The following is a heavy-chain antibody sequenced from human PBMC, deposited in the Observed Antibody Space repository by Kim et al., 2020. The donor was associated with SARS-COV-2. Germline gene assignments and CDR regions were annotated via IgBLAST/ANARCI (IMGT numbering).Heavy chain of an antibody. CDR2: INGAGTNR. CDR1: GFTFSNFA. V-gene: IGHV3-23*01. Sequence: GGSLRLSCAASGFTFSNFAMSWVRQAPGKGLEWVSAINGAGTNRYYADSVKGRFTLSRDNSKNTMYLQMNSLRAEDTALYYCARDQPMVSDVLTGYSGFDFWGQGTLVIVSS. J-gene: IGHJ4*02. CDR3: ARDQPMVSDVLTGYSGFDF. D-gene: IGHD3-9*01.